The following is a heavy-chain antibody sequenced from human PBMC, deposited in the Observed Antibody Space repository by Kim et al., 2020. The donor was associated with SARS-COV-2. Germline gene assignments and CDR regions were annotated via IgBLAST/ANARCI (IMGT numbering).Heavy chain of an antibody. Sequence: SETLSLTCTVSGGSISSSSYYWGWIRQPPGKGLEWIGSIYYSGSTYYNPSLKSRVTISVDTSKNQFSLKLSSVTAADTAVYYCALVVPAARGLEFDYWG. CDR2: IYYSGST. J-gene: IGHJ4*01. CDR1: GGSISSSSYY. V-gene: IGHV4-39*01. CDR3: ALVVPAARGLEFDY. D-gene: IGHD2-2*01.